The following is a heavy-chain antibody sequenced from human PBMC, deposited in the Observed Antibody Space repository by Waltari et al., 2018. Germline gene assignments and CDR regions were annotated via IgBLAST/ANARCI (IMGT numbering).Heavy chain of an antibody. V-gene: IGHV4-38-2*01. CDR3: ARHRDIFGVKWYFDL. CDR1: YYSISSGYY. CDR2: IYHSGTT. Sequence: QVQLQESGPGLVKPSETLSLNCAVSYYSISSGYYWGWLRQPPGKGLEWIGSIYHSGTTYYKPSLNSRVTISVDTSKNQVSLKLSSVTAADTAVYYCARHRDIFGVKWYFDLWGRGTLVTVSS. D-gene: IGHD3-9*01. J-gene: IGHJ2*01.